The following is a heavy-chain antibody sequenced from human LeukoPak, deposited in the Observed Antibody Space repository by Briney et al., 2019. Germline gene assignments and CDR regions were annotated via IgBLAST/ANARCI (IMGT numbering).Heavy chain of an antibody. D-gene: IGHD3-22*01. CDR1: GGSISTSNYY. CDR3: ATTSYYYDSPDY. J-gene: IGHJ4*02. CDR2: IFYSGST. Sequence: SETLSLTCTVSGGSISTSNYYWGWIRQPPGKGLEWIGNIFYSGSTYYSPSLRSRVAISLDTSRNQFSLKLSSVTAADTAVYYCATTSYYYDSPDYWGQGTLVTVSS. V-gene: IGHV4-39*01.